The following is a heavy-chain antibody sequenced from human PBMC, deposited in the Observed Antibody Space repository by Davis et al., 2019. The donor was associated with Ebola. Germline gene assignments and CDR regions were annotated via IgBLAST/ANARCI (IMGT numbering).Heavy chain of an antibody. V-gene: IGHV1-3*01. Sequence: AASVKVSCKASGYSFTSYTLHWVRQAPGQRLEWMGWINAGNGHTKYSQKFQGRVTISRDASASTAYMELSSLGYEDTAVYYCAKDLGGGYDHSYYKYYGMDVWGKGTTVTVSS. J-gene: IGHJ6*04. CDR3: AKDLGGGYDHSYYKYYGMDV. CDR1: GYSFTSYT. D-gene: IGHD5-12*01. CDR2: INAGNGHT.